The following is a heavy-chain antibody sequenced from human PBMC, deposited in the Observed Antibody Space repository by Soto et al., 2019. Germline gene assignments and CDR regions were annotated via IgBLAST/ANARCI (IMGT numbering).Heavy chain of an antibody. Sequence: SETLSLTCAVYGGSFSGYYWSWIRQPPGKGLEWIVEINHSGSTNYNPSLKSRVTISVDTSKNQFSLKLSSVTAADTAVYYCARDPIDCGGDCYYFDYWGQGTLVTVSS. CDR3: ARDPIDCGGDCYYFDY. CDR2: INHSGST. J-gene: IGHJ4*02. V-gene: IGHV4-34*01. D-gene: IGHD2-21*02. CDR1: GGSFSGYY.